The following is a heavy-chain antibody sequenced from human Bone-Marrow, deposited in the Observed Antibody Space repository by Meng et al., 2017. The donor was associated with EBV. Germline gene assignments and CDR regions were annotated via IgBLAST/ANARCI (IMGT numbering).Heavy chain of an antibody. J-gene: IGHJ4*02. CDR1: GHTFSDHY. V-gene: IGHV1-69-2*01. Sequence: EVQVVQSGAEVKKPGATVKISCSVSGHTFSDHYIHWVKPAPGNGLEWVGLIDLKDGDTRYAESFRGRLTISADTSTGTAYMKLSSLTFEDTAMYYCAHRHLKVLFDYWGQGTLVTVSS. CDR3: AHRHLKVLFDY. CDR2: IDLKDGDT.